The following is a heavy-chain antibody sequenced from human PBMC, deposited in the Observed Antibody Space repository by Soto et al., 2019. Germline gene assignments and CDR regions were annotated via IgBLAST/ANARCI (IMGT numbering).Heavy chain of an antibody. CDR2: ISAYNGNT. CDR3: ARVAIADCSSTSCYTMVRGGRPYYFGY. J-gene: IGHJ4*02. Sequence: QVQLVQSGAEVKKPGASVKVSCKASGYTFTSYGISWVRQAPGQGLEWMGWISAYNGNTNYAQKLQGRVTMTTDTSTSTAYMELRSLRSDDTAVYYCARVAIADCSSTSCYTMVRGGRPYYFGYWGQGTLVTVSS. V-gene: IGHV1-18*01. D-gene: IGHD2-2*02. CDR1: GYTFTSYG.